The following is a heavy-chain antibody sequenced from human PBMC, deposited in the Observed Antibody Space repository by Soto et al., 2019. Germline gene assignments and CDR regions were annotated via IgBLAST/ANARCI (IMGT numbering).Heavy chain of an antibody. CDR3: AKETSVSFFAYYYYGMDV. Sequence: AGGSLRLSCAASGFSFSSYGMHWVRQAPGKGLEWVAVISYDGSNKYYADSVQSRFTISRDNSKNTLNLQMNSLRVEDTAVYFCAKETSVSFFAYYYYGMDVWGQGTTVTVSS. D-gene: IGHD4-4*01. V-gene: IGHV3-30*18. CDR2: ISYDGSNK. CDR1: GFSFSSYG. J-gene: IGHJ6*02.